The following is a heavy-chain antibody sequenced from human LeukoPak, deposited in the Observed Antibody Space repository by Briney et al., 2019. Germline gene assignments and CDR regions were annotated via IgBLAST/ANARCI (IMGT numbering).Heavy chain of an antibody. V-gene: IGHV3-43*01. CDR2: ISWDGGST. D-gene: IGHD4-23*01. CDR3: AREHDYGGNLFDP. CDR1: GFTFDDYT. Sequence: GGSLRLSCAASGFTFDDYTMHWVRQAPGKGLEWVSLISWDGGSTYYADSVKGRFTISRDNAKNSLYLQMNSLRAEDTAVHYCAREHDYGGNLFDPWGQGTLVTVSS. J-gene: IGHJ5*02.